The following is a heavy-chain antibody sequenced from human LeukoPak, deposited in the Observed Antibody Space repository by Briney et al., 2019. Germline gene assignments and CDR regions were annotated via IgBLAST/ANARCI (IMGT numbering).Heavy chain of an antibody. Sequence: WDTLSLTCTLSVRSISSYYGSWRRQPARHRLHLSICINTGGNTDYNPSRMSRVTRPIVKNKNTFSLRPSSVTAADTAVYYCVRVLSYCDSSGYSNYYHMDVWGKGTTVSVPS. D-gene: IGHD3-22*01. CDR3: VRVLSYCDSSGYSNYYHMDV. J-gene: IGHJ6*03. CDR2: INTGGNT. V-gene: IGHV4-4*07. CDR1: VRSISSYY.